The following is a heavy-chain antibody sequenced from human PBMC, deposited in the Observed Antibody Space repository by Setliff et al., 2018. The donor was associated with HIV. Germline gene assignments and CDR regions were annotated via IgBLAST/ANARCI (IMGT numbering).Heavy chain of an antibody. CDR3: ARGSGVVPPRTLDI. D-gene: IGHD3-16*01. CDR2: IHTTGST. V-gene: IGHV4-4*07. J-gene: IGHJ3*02. CDR1: GDSSSNDY. Sequence: SETLSLTCTVSGDSSSNDYWSWIRLPAGKGLEWIGQIHTTGSTNYNPSLKSRVTISIDTSKNQFSLKLNSVTATDTAVYYCARGSGVVPPRTLDIWGQGTVVTVSS.